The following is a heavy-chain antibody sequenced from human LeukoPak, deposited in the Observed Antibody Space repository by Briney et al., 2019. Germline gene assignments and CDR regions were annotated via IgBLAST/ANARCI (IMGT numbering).Heavy chain of an antibody. CDR1: GFTFSSYG. CDR3: AKAQPATGYCSGGSCYGVDS. V-gene: IGHV3-30*02. D-gene: IGHD2-15*01. Sequence: AGGSLRLSCAASGFTFSSYGLHWVRQAPGKGLEWVAFIRYDGNNKYYADSVKGRLTTSRDNSNNRLYLQMNSLRAEDTSVYYCAKAQPATGYCSGGSCYGVDSWGQGTLVTVSS. CDR2: IRYDGNNK. J-gene: IGHJ4*02.